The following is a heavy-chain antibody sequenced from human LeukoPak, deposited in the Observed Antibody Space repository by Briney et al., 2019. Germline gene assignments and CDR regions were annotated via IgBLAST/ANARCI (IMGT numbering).Heavy chain of an antibody. Sequence: PSETLSLTCAVYGGSFSGYYWSWIRQPPGKGLEWIGEINHSGSTNYNPSLKSRVTISVDTSKNQSSLKLSSVTAADTAVYYCASFRGDYYGMDVWGQGTTVTVSS. CDR2: INHSGST. J-gene: IGHJ6*02. CDR3: ASFRGDYYGMDV. CDR1: GGSFSGYY. V-gene: IGHV4-34*01.